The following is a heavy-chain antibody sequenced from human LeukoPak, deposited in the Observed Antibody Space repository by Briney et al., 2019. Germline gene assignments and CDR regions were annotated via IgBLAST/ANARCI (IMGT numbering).Heavy chain of an antibody. CDR1: GGSFSGYY. CDR2: INHSGST. Sequence: SETLSLTCAVYGGSFSGYYWSWIRQPPGKGLEWIGEINHSGSTNYNPSLKSRVTISVDTSKNQFSLKLSSVTAADTAVYYCARRYSSSWYNWFDPWGQGTLVTVSS. V-gene: IGHV4-34*01. D-gene: IGHD6-13*01. CDR3: ARRYSSSWYNWFDP. J-gene: IGHJ5*02.